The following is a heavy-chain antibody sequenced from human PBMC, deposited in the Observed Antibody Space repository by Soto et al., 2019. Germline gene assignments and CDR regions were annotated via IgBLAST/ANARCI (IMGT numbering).Heavy chain of an antibody. D-gene: IGHD6-6*01. CDR2: IYYSGRT. CDR1: GGSIDNYEYY. CDR3: ARDRSNSPDYFDF. V-gene: IGHV4-30-4*01. Sequence: QVQLQESGPGLVKPSQTLSLTCTVSGGSIDNYEYYWTWIRQPPGKGLEWVGYIYYSGRTNYNPSFNIRLTISLDTSKNQFSLRLTSVSAADTAMYYCARDRSNSPDYFDFWGQGTLVTVSS. J-gene: IGHJ4*02.